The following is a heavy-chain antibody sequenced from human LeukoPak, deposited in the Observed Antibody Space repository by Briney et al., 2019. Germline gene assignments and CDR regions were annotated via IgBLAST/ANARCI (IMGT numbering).Heavy chain of an antibody. D-gene: IGHD3-3*01. Sequence: SETLSLTCAVYGGSFSGYYWSWIRQPPGKGLEWIGEINHSGRTYYNPSLKSRLTISVDTSKNQFFLTLRSVTAADTAVYFCARDETYSDFWSGSTEGGKGYYLDYWGQGILVTVSS. J-gene: IGHJ4*02. CDR2: INHSGRT. CDR3: ARDETYSDFWSGSTEGGKGYYLDY. CDR1: GGSFSGYY. V-gene: IGHV4-34*01.